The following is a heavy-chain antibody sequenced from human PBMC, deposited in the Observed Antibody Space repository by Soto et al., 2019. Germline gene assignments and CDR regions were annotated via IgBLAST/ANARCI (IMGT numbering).Heavy chain of an antibody. Sequence: SETLSLTCTVSGGSISSGGYYWSWIRQHPGKGLEWIGYIYYSGSTYYSPSLKSRVTISVDTSKNQFSLKLSSVTAADTAVYYCARADYGGNSGLDYWGQGTLVTVSS. CDR3: ARADYGGNSGLDY. J-gene: IGHJ4*02. V-gene: IGHV4-31*03. D-gene: IGHD4-17*01. CDR2: IYYSGST. CDR1: GGSISSGGYY.